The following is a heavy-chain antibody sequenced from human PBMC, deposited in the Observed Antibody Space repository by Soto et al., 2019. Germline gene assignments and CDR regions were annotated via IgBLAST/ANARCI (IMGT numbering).Heavy chain of an antibody. CDR3: ARYGAVVPPLDYHGMDV. V-gene: IGHV4-31*01. CDR2: IYYSGNT. D-gene: IGHD2-2*01. Sequence: QVQLQESGPGLVKPSQTLSLTCTVSGGSIRSGGYYWSWIRQHPGKGLEWVGYIYYSGNTYYNPSLKSPVTISVDTSKNQFSLKPNSVTAADTAVYYCARYGAVVPPLDYHGMDVWGQGTTVTVSS. CDR1: GGSIRSGGYY. J-gene: IGHJ6*02.